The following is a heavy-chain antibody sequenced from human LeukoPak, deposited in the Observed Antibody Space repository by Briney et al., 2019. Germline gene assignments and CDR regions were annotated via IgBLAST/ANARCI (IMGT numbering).Heavy chain of an antibody. V-gene: IGHV3-30-3*01. CDR1: GFTFSDYA. Sequence: PGRSLRLSCAASGFTFSDYAMHWVRQVPGKGLEWVAVISKDGSDKYYPGSVRGRFTISRDNSKNTIYLQMDSLRAEDTAIYYCARDYWWNYDYWGQGTLVTVSS. J-gene: IGHJ4*02. CDR2: ISKDGSDK. D-gene: IGHD1-7*01. CDR3: ARDYWWNYDY.